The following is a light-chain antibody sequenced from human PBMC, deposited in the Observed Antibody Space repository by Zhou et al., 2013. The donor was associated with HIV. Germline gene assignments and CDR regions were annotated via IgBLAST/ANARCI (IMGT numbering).Light chain of an antibody. CDR1: QSVSSN. V-gene: IGKV3-15*01. CDR2: AAS. CDR3: QQYGSSPIT. Sequence: EIVMTQSPATLSVSPGERATLSCRASQSVSSNLAWYQQKPGQAPRLLIYAASTRATGIPARFSGSGSGTDFTLTISRLEPEDFAVYYCQQYGSSPITFGQGHDW. J-gene: IGKJ5*01.